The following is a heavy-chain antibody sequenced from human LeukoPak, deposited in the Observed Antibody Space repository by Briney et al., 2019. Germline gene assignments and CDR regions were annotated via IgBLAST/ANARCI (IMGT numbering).Heavy chain of an antibody. J-gene: IGHJ4*02. D-gene: IGHD6-6*01. CDR2: ISSSSSTI. CDR1: GFTFSSYN. Sequence: PGGSVRLSCAASGFTFSSYNMNWVRQAPGKGLEWVSYISSSSSTIYYADSVKGRFTISRDNAKNSLYLQMNSLRAEDTAVYYCAREWVAAPDYWGQGTLVTVSS. V-gene: IGHV3-48*01. CDR3: AREWVAAPDY.